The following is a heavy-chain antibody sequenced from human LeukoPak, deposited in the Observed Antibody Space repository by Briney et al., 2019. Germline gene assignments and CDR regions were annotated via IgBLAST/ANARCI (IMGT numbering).Heavy chain of an antibody. CDR1: DGSFSGYY. Sequence: SETLSLTCAVYDGSFSGYYCSWIRQPPGKGLESIGHISTSGSTNYNPSLKSRVTMSVDTSKNQFSLKLSSVTAADTAVYYCARGAAYYDYVWGSYRFYGEYFDYWGQGTLVTVSS. V-gene: IGHV4-59*10. D-gene: IGHD3-16*02. J-gene: IGHJ4*02. CDR3: ARGAAYYDYVWGSYRFYGEYFDY. CDR2: ISTSGST.